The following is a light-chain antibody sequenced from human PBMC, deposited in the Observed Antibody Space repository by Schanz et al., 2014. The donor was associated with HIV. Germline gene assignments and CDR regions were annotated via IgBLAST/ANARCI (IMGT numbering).Light chain of an antibody. V-gene: IGLV1-40*01. CDR1: RSNIGAGYD. CDR2: GNT. Sequence: QSVLTQPPSVSGAPGQRVTISCTGSRSNIGAGYDVHWYQHLPGTAPKLLIYGNTNRPSGVPDRFSGSRSGASASLAITGLQPEDEADYYCQSYDSGLNVVVFGGGTKLTVL. CDR3: QSYDSGLNVVV. J-gene: IGLJ2*01.